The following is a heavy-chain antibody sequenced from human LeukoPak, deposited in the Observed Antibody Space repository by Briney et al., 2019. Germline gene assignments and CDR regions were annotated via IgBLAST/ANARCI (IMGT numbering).Heavy chain of an antibody. CDR2: ISGSGST. CDR1: GFSFSSYA. CDR3: AKYKLRGSTTVSGSMDV. V-gene: IGHV3-23*01. Sequence: PGGSLRLSCAASGFSFSSYAMSWVRQAPGKRLEWVSAISGSGSTYYADSVKGRFTISRDNSKNTLYLQMNSLRAEATAVYYCAKYKLRGSTTVSGSMDVWGKGTTVTVSS. D-gene: IGHD4-17*01. J-gene: IGHJ6*03.